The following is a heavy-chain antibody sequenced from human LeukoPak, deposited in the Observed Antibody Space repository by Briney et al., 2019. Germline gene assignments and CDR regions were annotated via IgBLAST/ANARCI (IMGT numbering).Heavy chain of an antibody. Sequence: PSETLSLTCTVSGGSLSYYYWSWIRQPPGKGLEWIGYFSSSGGTNYNPSLKSRLTISVDTSKNQVSLNLRPVTAADAAVYYCAKGSYCSGGDCYGYYMDVWGKGTTVAVSS. CDR1: GGSLSYYY. CDR2: FSSSGGT. V-gene: IGHV4-59*01. D-gene: IGHD2-15*01. J-gene: IGHJ6*03. CDR3: AKGSYCSGGDCYGYYMDV.